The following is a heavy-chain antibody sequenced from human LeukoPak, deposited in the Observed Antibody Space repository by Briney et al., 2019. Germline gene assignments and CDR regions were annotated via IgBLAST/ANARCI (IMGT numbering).Heavy chain of an antibody. J-gene: IGHJ5*02. Sequence: SQTLSLTCAISGDSVSSNSATWNWIRQSPSRGLEWLGRTYYRSKWLNDYAVSVKSRITVNPDTSKSQFSLQLNSVTPEDTAVYYCARGQTNCFDPWGQGTLVTVSS. CDR3: ARGQTNCFDP. CDR1: GDSVSSNSAT. V-gene: IGHV6-1*01. CDR2: TYYRSKWLN.